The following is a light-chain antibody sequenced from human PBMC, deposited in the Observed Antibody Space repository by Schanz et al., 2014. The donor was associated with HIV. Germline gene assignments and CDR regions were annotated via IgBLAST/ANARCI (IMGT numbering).Light chain of an antibody. J-gene: IGLJ2*01. CDR1: SSDVGAYNS. CDR3: SSYAGNNNLL. CDR2: EVN. V-gene: IGLV2-8*01. Sequence: HSALTQPASASGSPGQSVTFSCTGTSSDVGAYNSVSWYQQEPGKAPKLIIYEVNKRPSGVPDRFSGSKSGNTASLTVSGLQAEDEADYYCSSYAGNNNLLFGGGTKLTVL.